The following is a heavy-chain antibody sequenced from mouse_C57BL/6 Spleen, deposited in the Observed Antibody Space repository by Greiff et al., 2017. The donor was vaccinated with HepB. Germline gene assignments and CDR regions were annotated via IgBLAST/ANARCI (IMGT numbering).Heavy chain of an antibody. D-gene: IGHD4-1*01. CDR1: GFTFSSYG. CDR2: ISSGGSYT. J-gene: IGHJ1*03. CDR3: ARLGREGYFDV. V-gene: IGHV5-6*02. Sequence: EVMLVESGGDLVKPGGSLKLSCAASGFTFSSYGMSWVRQTPDKRLEWVATISSGGSYTYYPDSVKGRFTISRDNAKNTLYLQMSSLKSEDTAMYYCARLGREGYFDVWGTGTTVTVSS.